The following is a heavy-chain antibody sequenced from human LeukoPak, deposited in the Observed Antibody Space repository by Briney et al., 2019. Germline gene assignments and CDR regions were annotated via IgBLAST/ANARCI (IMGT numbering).Heavy chain of an antibody. V-gene: IGHV3-43*01. D-gene: IGHD6-19*01. CDR1: GFTFDDYS. Sequence: GGSLRLSCAASGFTFDDYSMHWVRQAPGKGLEWVSFISWDGGSTHYADSVKGRFPISRDNSKNSLYLQMSSLRSEDTALYYCAKDLSTSGWILDYWGQGTLVTVSS. J-gene: IGHJ4*02. CDR3: AKDLSTSGWILDY. CDR2: ISWDGGST.